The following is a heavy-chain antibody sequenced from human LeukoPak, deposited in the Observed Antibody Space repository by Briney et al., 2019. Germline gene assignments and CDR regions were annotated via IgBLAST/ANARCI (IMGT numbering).Heavy chain of an antibody. J-gene: IGHJ4*02. CDR1: GGSFSGYY. V-gene: IGHV4-34*01. D-gene: IGHD3-3*01. Sequence: SETLSLTCAVYGGSFSGYYWSWIRQPPGKGLEWIGEINHSGSTNYNPSLRSRVTISVDTSKNQFSLKLSSVTAADTAVYYCARVGGVERDYWGQGTLVTVSS. CDR3: ARVGGVERDY. CDR2: INHSGST.